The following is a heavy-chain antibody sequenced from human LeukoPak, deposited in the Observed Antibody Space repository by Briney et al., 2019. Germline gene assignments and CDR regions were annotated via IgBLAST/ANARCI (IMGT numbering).Heavy chain of an antibody. CDR1: GFTFSSYA. CDR3: ARDTGLKGSGYLDY. D-gene: IGHD3-3*01. J-gene: IGHJ4*02. CDR2: ISYDGSNK. Sequence: GGSLRLSCAASGFTFSSYAMHWVRQAPGKGLEWVAVISYDGSNKYYADSVKGRFTISRDNSKNTLYLQMNSLRAEDTAVYYCARDTGLKGSGYLDYWGQGTLVTVSS. V-gene: IGHV3-30-3*01.